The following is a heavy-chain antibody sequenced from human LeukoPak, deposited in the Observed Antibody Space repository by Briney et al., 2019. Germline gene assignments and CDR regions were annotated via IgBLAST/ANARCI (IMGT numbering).Heavy chain of an antibody. V-gene: IGHV1-46*01. Sequence: AASVKVSCKASGYNFTSYYMHWVRQAPGQGLEWMGIINPSGGTTSYAQKFQGRVTMTRDTSTSTVYMELSSLRSEDTAVYYCARDHYDSSGYYFWFDPWGQGTLVTVSS. CDR3: ARDHYDSSGYYFWFDP. D-gene: IGHD3-22*01. CDR2: INPSGGTT. CDR1: GYNFTSYY. J-gene: IGHJ5*02.